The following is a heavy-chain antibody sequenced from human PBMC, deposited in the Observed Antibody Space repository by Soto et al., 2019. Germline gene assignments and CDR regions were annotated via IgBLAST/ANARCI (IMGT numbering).Heavy chain of an antibody. D-gene: IGHD3-22*01. J-gene: IGHJ4*02. CDR3: AKDQRITMIVVVPLADY. Sequence: GGSLRLSCAASGFTFSSYGMHWVRQAPGKGLEWVAVISYDGSNKYYADSVKGRFTISRDNSKNTLYLQMNSLRAEDTAVYYCAKDQRITMIVVVPLADYWGQGTLVTVSS. V-gene: IGHV3-30*18. CDR2: ISYDGSNK. CDR1: GFTFSSYG.